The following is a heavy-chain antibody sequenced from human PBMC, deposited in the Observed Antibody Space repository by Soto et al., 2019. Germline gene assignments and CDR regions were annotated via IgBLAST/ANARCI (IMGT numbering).Heavy chain of an antibody. D-gene: IGHD6-13*01. V-gene: IGHV1-18*01. CDR1: GGIFTRYD. CDR3: AGGGEQQLVGHYYYYYCMDV. Sequence: ASVKVSCKASGGIFTRYDIRWVRQAPGQGLELMRSIIPIFGTANYAQKLQGRVTMTTDTSTSTAYMVLRSLRSDDTAVYYCAGGGEQQLVGHYYYYYCMDVWSQGTTVTVSS. CDR2: IIPIFGTA. J-gene: IGHJ6*02.